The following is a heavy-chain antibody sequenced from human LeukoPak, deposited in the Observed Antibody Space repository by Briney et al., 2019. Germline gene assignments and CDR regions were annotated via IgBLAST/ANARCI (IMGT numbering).Heavy chain of an antibody. CDR3: ANSWVKFFCSDSENNDCYTGLDSLDV. CDR2: IKQDGSEK. Sequence: GGSLGLSCAAFSGYWKTWVRQAPGKGLEWVANIKQDGSEKYYVDSVKGRFTTSRDNAKNSLFLQMNSLRAEDTAVYFCANSWVKFFCSDSENNDCYTGLDSLDVWGQGTMVTVSS. V-gene: IGHV3-7*01. J-gene: IGHJ3*01. CDR1: SGYW. D-gene: IGHD2-15*01.